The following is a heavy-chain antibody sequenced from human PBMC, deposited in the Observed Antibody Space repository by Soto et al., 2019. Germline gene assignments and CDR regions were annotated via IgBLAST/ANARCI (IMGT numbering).Heavy chain of an antibody. D-gene: IGHD3-3*01. J-gene: IGHJ6*02. Sequence: ASVKVSCKASGYTFTSYYMHWVRQAPGQGLEWMGIINPSGGSTSYAQKFQGRVTMTRDTSTSTVYMELSSLRSDDTAVYYCAREGSIFGVVTHTGMDVWGQGTTVTVSS. CDR1: GYTFTSYY. CDR3: AREGSIFGVVTHTGMDV. CDR2: INPSGGST. V-gene: IGHV1-46*01.